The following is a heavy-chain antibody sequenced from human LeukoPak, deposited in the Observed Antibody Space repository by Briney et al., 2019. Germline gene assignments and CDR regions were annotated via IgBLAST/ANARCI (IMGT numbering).Heavy chain of an antibody. D-gene: IGHD3-10*01. CDR1: GYTITSYG. CDR3: ARITTVRGVTNSAFDI. V-gene: IGHV1-18*01. CDR2: ISAYNGNT. J-gene: IGHJ3*02. Sequence: VSVKVSCKASGYTITSYGISWVRQAPGQGLEWMGWISAYNGNTNYAQKLQGRVTMTTDTSTSTAYMELRSLRSDDTAVYYCARITTVRGVTNSAFDIWGQGTMVTVSS.